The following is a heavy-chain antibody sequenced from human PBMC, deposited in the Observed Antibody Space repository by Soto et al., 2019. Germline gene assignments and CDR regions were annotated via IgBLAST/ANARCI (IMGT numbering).Heavy chain of an antibody. V-gene: IGHV3-23*01. CDR2: ITVSPTGT. J-gene: IGHJ5*02. Sequence: EGSLRLSCAASGFTYSSYAMSWIRQSPGKGLEWVASITVSPTGTDYADSVKGRFTISRDNTKNALYLQMNSLRADDTAVYYCSRGRPGCITGTWFDPWGQGTPVTVSS. D-gene: IGHD3-3*01. CDR1: GFTYSSYA. CDR3: SRGRPGCITGTWFDP.